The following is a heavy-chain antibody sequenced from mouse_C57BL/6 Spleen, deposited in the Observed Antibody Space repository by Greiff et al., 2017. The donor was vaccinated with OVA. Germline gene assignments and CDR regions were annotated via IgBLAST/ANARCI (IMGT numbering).Heavy chain of an antibody. CDR1: GYTFTSYW. Sequence: VQLQQPGAELVKPGASVKLSCKASGYTFTSYWMHWVKQRPGQGLEWIGMIHPNSGSTNYNEKFKSKATLTVDKSSITAYMQLSSLTSEDSAVYYCARPYYSNYGAMDYWGQGTSVTVSS. J-gene: IGHJ4*01. V-gene: IGHV1-64*01. D-gene: IGHD2-5*01. CDR3: ARPYYSNYGAMDY. CDR2: IHPNSGST.